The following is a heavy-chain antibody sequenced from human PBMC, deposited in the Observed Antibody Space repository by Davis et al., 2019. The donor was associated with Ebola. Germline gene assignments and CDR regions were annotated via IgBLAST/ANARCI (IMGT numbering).Heavy chain of an antibody. CDR3: ASGGSHYYIMDV. CDR2: INTNTGSP. V-gene: IGHV7-4-1*02. CDR1: RDILNTYA. Sequence: AASVKVSCKASRDILNTYAMSWVRQAPGQGFQWMGWINTNTGSPMYAQGLTGRYVFSLDTSANTAYLEINGLKTEDTAVYFCASGGSHYYIMDVWGQGTTVTVSS. D-gene: IGHD2-15*01. J-gene: IGHJ6*02.